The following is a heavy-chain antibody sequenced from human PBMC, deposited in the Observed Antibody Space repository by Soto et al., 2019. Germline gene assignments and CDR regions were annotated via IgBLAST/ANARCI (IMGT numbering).Heavy chain of an antibody. Sequence: QVQLQESGPGLVKPSETLSLTCTVSGGSISSYYWSWIRQPAGKGLEWIGRIYTSGSTNYNPSLKSRVTMSVDTSKNQCSLKLSAVTAADTAVYYCARGGSYSRSWWGWFDPWGQGTLVTVSS. D-gene: IGHD6-13*01. V-gene: IGHV4-4*07. CDR3: ARGGSYSRSWWGWFDP. CDR2: IYTSGST. CDR1: GGSISSYY. J-gene: IGHJ5*02.